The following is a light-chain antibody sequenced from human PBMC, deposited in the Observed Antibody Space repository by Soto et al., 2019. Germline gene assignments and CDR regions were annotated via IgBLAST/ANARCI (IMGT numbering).Light chain of an antibody. CDR1: QNVYNN. V-gene: IGKV3-15*01. CDR3: QQCRNWPLT. J-gene: IGKJ4*01. CDR2: DAS. Sequence: EIVMTPSPATLSMYPGEGATLSCKASQNVYNNLAWYQQRPGQPPRLLIYDASTRATGISARFSGSGYGTEFTLTISSLQYEDFAVYFCQQCRNWPLTFGGGTKVDIK.